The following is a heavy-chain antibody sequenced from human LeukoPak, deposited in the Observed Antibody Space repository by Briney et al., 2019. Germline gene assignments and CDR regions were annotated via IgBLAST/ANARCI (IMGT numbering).Heavy chain of an antibody. D-gene: IGHD4-17*01. CDR2: IYYSGST. CDR1: GGSISSYY. V-gene: IGHV4-59*01. CDR3: ARDLYGDYRLNFDY. J-gene: IGHJ4*02. Sequence: SETLSLTCTVSGGSISSYYWSWIRQPPGKGLEWIGYIYYSGSTNYNPSLKSRVTISVDTSKNQFSLKLSSVTAADTAVYYCARDLYGDYRLNFDYWGQGTLVTVSS.